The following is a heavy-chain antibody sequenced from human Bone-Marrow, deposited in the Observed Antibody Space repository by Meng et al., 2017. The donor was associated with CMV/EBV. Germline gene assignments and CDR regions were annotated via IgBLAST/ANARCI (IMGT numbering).Heavy chain of an antibody. J-gene: IGHJ5*02. D-gene: IGHD1-1*01. Sequence: SVKVSCKASGGTFSSYAISWVRQAPGQGLEWMGGIIPIFGTANYAQKFQGRVTITTDESTSTAYMELSSLRSEDTAVYYCASHLGGTTFNWFDPWGQGTLVTVSS. CDR2: IIPIFGTA. CDR1: GGTFSSYA. V-gene: IGHV1-69*05. CDR3: ASHLGGTTFNWFDP.